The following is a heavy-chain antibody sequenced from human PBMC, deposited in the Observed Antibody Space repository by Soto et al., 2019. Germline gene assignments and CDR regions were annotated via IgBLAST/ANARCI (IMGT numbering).Heavy chain of an antibody. J-gene: IGHJ3*02. V-gene: IGHV3-23*01. D-gene: IGHD6-19*01. CDR2: ISGSGGST. CDR1: GFTFSSYA. Sequence: LRLSCAASGFTFSSYAMSLARRAPWKGLEWVSVISGSGGSTYYADSVKGRFTISRDNSKNTLYVQMNGLRAEDTAVYYCAKDGGSSGWLAGAFDMWGQGTMVTVSS. CDR3: AKDGGSSGWLAGAFDM.